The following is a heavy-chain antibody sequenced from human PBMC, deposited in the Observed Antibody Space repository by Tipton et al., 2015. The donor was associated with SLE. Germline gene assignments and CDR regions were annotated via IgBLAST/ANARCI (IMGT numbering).Heavy chain of an antibody. Sequence: TLSLTCAVYGGSFSGYYWSWIRQSPGKGLEWIGEITHTGSTTYNPSLKSRVTISIDRSRNQFSLKLSSVTAADTAVYYCARVAAAGTVDYWGQGTLVTVSS. V-gene: IGHV4-34*01. CDR3: ARVAAAGTVDY. D-gene: IGHD6-13*01. CDR2: ITHTGST. CDR1: GGSFSGYY. J-gene: IGHJ4*02.